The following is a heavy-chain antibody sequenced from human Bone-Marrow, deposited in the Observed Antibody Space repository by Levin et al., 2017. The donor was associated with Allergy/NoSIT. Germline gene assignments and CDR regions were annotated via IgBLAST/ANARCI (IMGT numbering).Heavy chain of an antibody. CDR3: AKDRTASASYGMDV. D-gene: IGHD2-21*02. V-gene: IGHV3-30*18. J-gene: IGHJ6*02. CDR1: GFMFINSG. CDR2: VSNDASKV. Sequence: SCEASGFMFINSGMHWVRQAPGKGLEWVALVSNDASKVYYADSVKGRFTISRDNSKNTLYLQLESLRAADTAVYYCAKDRTASASYGMDVWGQGTTVTVSS.